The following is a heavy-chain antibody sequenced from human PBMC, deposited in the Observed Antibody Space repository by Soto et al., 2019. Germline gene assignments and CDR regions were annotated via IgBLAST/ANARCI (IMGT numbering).Heavy chain of an antibody. Sequence: GGSLRLSCAASVFTFSNFWMHWVRHAPGKGLVWVSRIYSDGSGTTYADSVKGRFTISRDNAKSTLYLQMNSLRAEDTAVYYCATLNSFGSDYRGRGTLVTVSS. CDR1: VFTFSNFW. J-gene: IGHJ4*02. D-gene: IGHD5-18*01. CDR3: ATLNSFGSDY. V-gene: IGHV3-74*01. CDR2: IYSDGSGT.